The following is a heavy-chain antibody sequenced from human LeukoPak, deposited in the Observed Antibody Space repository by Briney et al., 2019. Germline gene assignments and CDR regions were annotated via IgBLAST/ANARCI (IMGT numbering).Heavy chain of an antibody. V-gene: IGHV3-7*01. CDR1: GFTSTSYW. CDR3: ARPITVSGATDGFDI. CDR2: IKQDGNEK. Sequence: PGGSLRLSCPASGFTSTSYWMNWVRQAQGKGLEWVANIKQDGNEKYYVDSVKGRFTISRDNAKNSLYLQMDSLRVEDTAVYYCARPITVSGATDGFDIWGQGTMVTVSS. J-gene: IGHJ3*02. D-gene: IGHD3-3*01.